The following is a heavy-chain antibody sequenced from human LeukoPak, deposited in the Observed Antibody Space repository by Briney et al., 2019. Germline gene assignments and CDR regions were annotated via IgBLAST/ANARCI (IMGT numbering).Heavy chain of an antibody. CDR3: AREEFRAARIHDY. D-gene: IGHD6-6*01. CDR2: IIPILGIA. V-gene: IGHV1-69*04. Sequence: SVKVSCKASGGTFSSYAISWVRQAPGQGLEWMGRIIPILGIANYAQKFQGRVTITADKSTSTAYMELSSLRSEDTAVYYRAREEFRAARIHDYWGQGTLVTVSS. CDR1: GGTFSSYA. J-gene: IGHJ4*02.